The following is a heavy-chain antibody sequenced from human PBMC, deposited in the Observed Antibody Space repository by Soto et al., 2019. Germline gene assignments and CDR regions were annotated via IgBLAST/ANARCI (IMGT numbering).Heavy chain of an antibody. CDR1: GGTFSSYG. CDR3: ARDLISSSSGGYYYSGMDV. D-gene: IGHD6-6*01. J-gene: IGHJ6*02. Sequence: QVQLVQSGAEVKKPGSSVKVSCKASGGTFSSYGVSWVRQAPGQGLEWMGGIIPIFVTANYAQKFQGRVTITADESTSTAYMELSSLRSEDSAVYYCARDLISSSSGGYYYSGMDVWGQGTTVTVSS. V-gene: IGHV1-69*01. CDR2: IIPIFVTA.